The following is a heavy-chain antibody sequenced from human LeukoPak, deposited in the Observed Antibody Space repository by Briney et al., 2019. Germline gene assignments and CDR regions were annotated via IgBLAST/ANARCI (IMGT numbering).Heavy chain of an antibody. V-gene: IGHV4-34*01. Sequence: SETLSLTCAVYGGSFSGYYWSWIRQPPGKGLEWIGEINHSGSTNYNPSLKSRVTISVDTSKNQFSLKLSSVTAADTAVYYCARVHSYGYSPRFDYWGQGTLVIVSS. CDR1: GGSFSGYY. D-gene: IGHD5-18*01. CDR3: ARVHSYGYSPRFDY. J-gene: IGHJ4*02. CDR2: INHSGST.